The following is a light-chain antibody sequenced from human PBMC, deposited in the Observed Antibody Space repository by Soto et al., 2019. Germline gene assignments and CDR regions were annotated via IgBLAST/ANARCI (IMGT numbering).Light chain of an antibody. CDR1: QSISSW. J-gene: IGKJ1*01. CDR3: QQYDNYWT. Sequence: DIQMTQSPSTLSATAGDRVTITCRASQSISSWLAWYQHKPGKAPKLLIYDASNLDSGVPSRFSGTGSGTEFSITISNLQPDDCATYYCQQYDNYWTVGQGTNVDSK. CDR2: DAS. V-gene: IGKV1-5*01.